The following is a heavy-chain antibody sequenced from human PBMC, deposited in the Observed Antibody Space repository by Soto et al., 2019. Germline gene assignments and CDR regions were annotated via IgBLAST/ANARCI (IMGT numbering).Heavy chain of an antibody. D-gene: IGHD2-2*01. V-gene: IGHV1-8*01. CDR1: GYTFTSYD. Sequence: ASVKVSCKASGYTFTSYDINWVRQATGQGLEWMGWMNANSGNTGYAQKFRGRVTMTRNTSISTAYMELSSLRSEDTAVYYCASRALAPADPYSYYYGMEVCRQGPTVTV. CDR2: MNANSGNT. CDR3: ASRALAPADPYSYYYGMEV. J-gene: IGHJ6*02.